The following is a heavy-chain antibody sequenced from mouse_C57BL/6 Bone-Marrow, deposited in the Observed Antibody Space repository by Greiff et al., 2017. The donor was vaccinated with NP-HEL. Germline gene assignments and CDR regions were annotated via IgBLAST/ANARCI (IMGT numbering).Heavy chain of an antibody. D-gene: IGHD1-3*01. J-gene: IGHJ2*01. CDR1: GFTFSSYV. Sequence: EVQGVESGGGLVKPGGSLKLSCAASGFTFSSYVMSWVRQTPEKRLEWVATISDGGSYTYYPDNVKGRFTISRDNAKNNLYLQMSHLKSEDTAMYYCARAGSSYYFDYWGQGTTLTVSS. CDR3: ARAGSSYYFDY. V-gene: IGHV5-4*01. CDR2: ISDGGSYT.